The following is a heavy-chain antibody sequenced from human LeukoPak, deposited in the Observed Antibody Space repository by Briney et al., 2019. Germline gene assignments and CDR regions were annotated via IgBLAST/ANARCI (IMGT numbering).Heavy chain of an antibody. D-gene: IGHD6-19*01. J-gene: IGHJ3*02. CDR3: ATAKYSSGWYGAFDI. CDR1: GFTFSSYG. V-gene: IGHV3-23*01. CDR2: ISGSGGST. Sequence: GGSLRLSCAASGFTFSSYGMSWVRQAPGKGLEWVSAISGSGGSTYYADSVKGRFTISRDNSKNTLYLQMNSLRSEDAAVYYCATAKYSSGWYGAFDIWGQGTMVTVSS.